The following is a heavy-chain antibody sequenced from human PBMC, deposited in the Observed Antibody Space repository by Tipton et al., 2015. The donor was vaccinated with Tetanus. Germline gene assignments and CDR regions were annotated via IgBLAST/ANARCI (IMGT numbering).Heavy chain of an antibody. J-gene: IGHJ4*02. D-gene: IGHD3-22*01. V-gene: IGHV3-30-3*01. CDR1: GFTFSSYA. Sequence: SLRLSCAASGFTFSSYAMHWVRQAPGKGLEWVAVISYDGSNKYYADSVKGRFTISRDNSKNTPYLQMNSLRAEDTAVYYCARDPRITMIVQNSYFDYWGQGTLVTVSS. CDR2: ISYDGSNK. CDR3: ARDPRITMIVQNSYFDY.